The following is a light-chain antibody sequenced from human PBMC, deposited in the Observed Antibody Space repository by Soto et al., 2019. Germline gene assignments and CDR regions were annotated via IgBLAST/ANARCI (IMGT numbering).Light chain of an antibody. J-gene: IGKJ1*01. CDR3: QKYNDWPPSWT. Sequence: EIVMTQSPATLSVSPGERVTLSCRASQSISSTLAWHQQRPGQAPRLLIYGVSTRATGIPARFSGSGSGTEFTITISSLESEAFAVYYCQKYNDWPPSWTFGQGTKVEIK. CDR1: QSISST. V-gene: IGKV3-15*01. CDR2: GVS.